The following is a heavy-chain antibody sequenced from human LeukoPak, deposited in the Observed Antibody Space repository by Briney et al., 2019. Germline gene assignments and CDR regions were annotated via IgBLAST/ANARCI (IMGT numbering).Heavy chain of an antibody. D-gene: IGHD3-22*01. V-gene: IGHV1-2*02. CDR3: ARTRRYYDSSGHFDY. Sequence: ASVKVSCKASGYTFTGYYMHWVRQAPGQGLGWMGWINPNSGGTNYAQKFQGRVTMTRDTSISTAYMELSRLRSDDTAVYYCARTRRYYDSSGHFDYWGQGTLVTVSS. J-gene: IGHJ4*02. CDR1: GYTFTGYY. CDR2: INPNSGGT.